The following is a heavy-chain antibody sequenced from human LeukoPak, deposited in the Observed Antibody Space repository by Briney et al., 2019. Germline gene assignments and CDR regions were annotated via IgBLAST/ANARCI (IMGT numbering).Heavy chain of an antibody. Sequence: PGGSLRLSCTASGFTASSYYVTWVRQAPGKGLEWVSIIYSGGSTYYADSVKGRFTISRDNSKNTVYLQMNSLRAEDTAVYYCSRLPSGDIWGQGTMVTVSS. CDR1: GFTASSYY. V-gene: IGHV3-66*04. J-gene: IGHJ3*02. CDR3: SRLPSGDI. D-gene: IGHD1-26*01. CDR2: IYSGGST.